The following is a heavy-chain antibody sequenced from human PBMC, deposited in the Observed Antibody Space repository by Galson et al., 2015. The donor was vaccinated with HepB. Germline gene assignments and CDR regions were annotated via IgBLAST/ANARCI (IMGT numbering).Heavy chain of an antibody. CDR3: ARDRPRYCSSTSCPPAGAFDI. Sequence: SVKVSCKASGGTFSSYAISWVRQAPGQGLEWMGGIIPIFGTANYAQKFQGRVTITADESTSTAYMELSSLRSEDTAVYYCARDRPRYCSSTSCPPAGAFDIWGQGTMVTVSP. V-gene: IGHV1-69*13. J-gene: IGHJ3*02. CDR2: IIPIFGTA. D-gene: IGHD2-2*01. CDR1: GGTFSSYA.